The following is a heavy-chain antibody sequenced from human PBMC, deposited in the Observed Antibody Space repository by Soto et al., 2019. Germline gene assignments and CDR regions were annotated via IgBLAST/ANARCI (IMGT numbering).Heavy chain of an antibody. CDR1: GFTFSSYA. J-gene: IGHJ4*02. D-gene: IGHD3-3*01. CDR2: ISYDGRNK. Sequence: QVQLVESGGGVVQPGMSLRLSCAASGFTFSSYALHWVRQAPGKGLEWVSAISYDGRNKHYAASVEGRFTISRDTSKNTLYLEMNSLRAEDTAVYYCGRGTDREWTRLPLDQWGQGTLVTVSS. CDR3: GRGTDREWTRLPLDQ. V-gene: IGHV3-30*01.